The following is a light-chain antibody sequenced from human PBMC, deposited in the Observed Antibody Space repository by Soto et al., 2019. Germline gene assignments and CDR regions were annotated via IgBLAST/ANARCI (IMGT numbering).Light chain of an antibody. CDR1: QSVGTR. J-gene: IGKJ5*01. Sequence: EIRLSQSPYTLCLSTGERATLSCRAAQSVGTRLAWYQHKTGQAPRLLISGASSRATGIPDRFTGSGSETSFTLTISRLEPEDFALYYCQHYQSGHPITFGQGTRLET. CDR3: QHYQSGHPIT. CDR2: GAS. V-gene: IGKV3-20*01.